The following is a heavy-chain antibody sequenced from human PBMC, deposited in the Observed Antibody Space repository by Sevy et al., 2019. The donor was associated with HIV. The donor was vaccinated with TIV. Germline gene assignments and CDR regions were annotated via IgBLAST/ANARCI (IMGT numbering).Heavy chain of an antibody. CDR1: GGTFSSYA. CDR2: IIPIFGIA. J-gene: IGHJ4*02. CDR3: ARDPGYCSGGSCVPLDY. Sequence: ASVKVSCKASGGTFSSYAISWVRQAPGQGLEWMGRIIPIFGIANYAQKFQGRVTITADKSTGTAYMELSSLRSEDTAVYYCARDPGYCSGGSCVPLDYWGQGTLVTVSS. D-gene: IGHD2-15*01. V-gene: IGHV1-69*04.